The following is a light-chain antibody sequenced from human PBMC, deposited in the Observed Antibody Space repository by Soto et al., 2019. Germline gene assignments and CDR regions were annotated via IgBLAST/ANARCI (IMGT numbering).Light chain of an antibody. CDR2: DVT. Sequence: QSALTQPASVSGSPGQSITISCTGTNSDIGGFDSVSWFQQHPGEAPKLMIYDVTNRPSGISNRFSGSKFDNTASLTISGLQAEDEADYYCASYTTTGTVLFGAGTMLTVL. V-gene: IGLV2-14*03. CDR3: ASYTTTGTVL. CDR1: NSDIGGFDS. J-gene: IGLJ3*02.